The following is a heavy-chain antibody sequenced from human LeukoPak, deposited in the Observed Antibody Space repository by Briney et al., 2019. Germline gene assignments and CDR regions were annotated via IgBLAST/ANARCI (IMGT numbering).Heavy chain of an antibody. Sequence: GGSLRLSCAASGFTFSSYGMSWVRQAPGEGLEWVSAISGSGGSTYYADSVKGRFTISRDSSKNTLYLQMDSLRAEDTAVYYCAKGAPDRYYFDYWGQGTLVTVSS. CDR2: ISGSGGST. D-gene: IGHD3-22*01. CDR1: GFTFSSYG. J-gene: IGHJ4*02. CDR3: AKGAPDRYYFDY. V-gene: IGHV3-23*01.